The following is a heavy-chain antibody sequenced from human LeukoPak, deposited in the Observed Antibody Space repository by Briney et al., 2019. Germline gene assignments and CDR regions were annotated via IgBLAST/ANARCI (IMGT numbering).Heavy chain of an antibody. Sequence: GGSLRLSCAASGFTFSSYAMSWVRQAPGKGLEWVSAISGSGGSTYYADSVKGRFTISRDNSKNTLYLQMNSLRAEDTAVYYCRQGWALLWFGELSEPDYWGQGTLVTVSS. CDR2: ISGSGGST. D-gene: IGHD3-10*01. V-gene: IGHV3-23*01. J-gene: IGHJ4*02. CDR1: GFTFSSYA. CDR3: RQGWALLWFGELSEPDY.